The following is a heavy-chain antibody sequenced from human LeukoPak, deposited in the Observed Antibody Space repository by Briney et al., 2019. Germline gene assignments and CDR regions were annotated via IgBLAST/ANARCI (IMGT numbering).Heavy chain of an antibody. Sequence: GGSLRLSCAASGFTFRSYAMSWVRQAPGKGLDWVSGLSGSGAYYADSVKGRFTISRDNSKNTLYLQMNSLRAEDTAVYYCAKEYSSSWYAAFDIWGQGTMVTVSS. J-gene: IGHJ3*02. CDR2: LSGSGA. D-gene: IGHD6-13*01. V-gene: IGHV3-23*01. CDR3: AKEYSSSWYAAFDI. CDR1: GFTFRSYA.